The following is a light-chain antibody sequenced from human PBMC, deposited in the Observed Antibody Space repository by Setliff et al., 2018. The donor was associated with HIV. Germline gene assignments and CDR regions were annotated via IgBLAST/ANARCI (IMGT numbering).Light chain of an antibody. CDR3: AAWDDSLSEPFYV. Sequence: QSVLTQPASVSGSPGQSITISCTGTSSDVGGYNYVSWYQQHPGKAPKLMIYEVSNRPSGVSNRFSGSKSGNTASLTISGLQAEDEADYYCAAWDDSLSEPFYVFGTGTKVTVL. J-gene: IGLJ1*01. CDR2: EVS. V-gene: IGLV2-14*01. CDR1: SSDVGGYNY.